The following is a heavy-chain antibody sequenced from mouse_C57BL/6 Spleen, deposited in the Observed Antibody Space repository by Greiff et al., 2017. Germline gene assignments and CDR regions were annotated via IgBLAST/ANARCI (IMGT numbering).Heavy chain of an antibody. V-gene: IGHV1-62-2*01. D-gene: IGHD1-1*01. CDR2: FYPGSGSI. J-gene: IGHJ1*03. CDR3: ARHEDSGGSGCWYFDV. Sequence: VKLMESGAELVKPGASVKMSCKASGYTFTEYTIHWVKQRSGQGLEWIGWFYPGSGSIKYNEKFKDKATLTADKSSSTVYMELSRLTSEDSAVYFGARHEDSGGSGCWYFDVWGTGTTVTVSS. CDR1: GYTFTEYT.